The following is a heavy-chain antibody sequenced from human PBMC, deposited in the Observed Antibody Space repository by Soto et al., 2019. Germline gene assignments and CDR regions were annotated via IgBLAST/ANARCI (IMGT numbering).Heavy chain of an antibody. D-gene: IGHD3-3*01. CDR2: ISSSSSYI. Sequence: GGSLRLSCAASGFTFSSYSMNWVRQAPGKGLEWVSSISSSSSYIYYADSVKGRFTISRDNSKNTLYLQMNSLRAEDTAVYYCARDFNYDFWSGYYTDYYYGMDVWGQGTTVTVSS. CDR1: GFTFSSYS. V-gene: IGHV3-21*01. J-gene: IGHJ6*02. CDR3: ARDFNYDFWSGYYTDYYYGMDV.